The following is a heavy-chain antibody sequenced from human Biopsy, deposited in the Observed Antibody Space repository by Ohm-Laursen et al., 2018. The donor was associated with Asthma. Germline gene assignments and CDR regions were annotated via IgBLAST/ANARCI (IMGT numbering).Heavy chain of an antibody. J-gene: IGHJ5*02. CDR3: ARAPYSDAIDT. D-gene: IGHD1-26*01. Sequence: ASVKVSCKTSGFPFTAYYIHWVRQAPGQGLEWMGWISLNTGDANLAQKFRGWVTMTRDTSISTAYLVLSGLKSHDTAVYYCARAPYSDAIDTWGQGTLVAVSS. V-gene: IGHV1-2*04. CDR2: ISLNTGDA. CDR1: GFPFTAYY.